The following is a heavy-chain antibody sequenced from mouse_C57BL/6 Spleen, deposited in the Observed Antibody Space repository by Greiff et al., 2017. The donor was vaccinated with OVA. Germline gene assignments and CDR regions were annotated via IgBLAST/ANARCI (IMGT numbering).Heavy chain of an antibody. D-gene: IGHD1-1*01. CDR2: IYPGDGDT. Sequence: VQLQQSGPELVKPGASVKISCKASGYAFSSSWMNWVKQRPGKGLEWIGRIYPGDGDTNYNGKFKGKATLTADKSSSTAYMQLSSLTSEDSAVYFCAREAYYYGSSPYYFDYWGQGTTLTVSS. CDR3: AREAYYYGSSPYYFDY. CDR1: GYAFSSSW. J-gene: IGHJ2*01. V-gene: IGHV1-82*01.